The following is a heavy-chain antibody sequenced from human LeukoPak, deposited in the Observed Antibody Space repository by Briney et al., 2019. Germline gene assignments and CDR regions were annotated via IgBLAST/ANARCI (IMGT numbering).Heavy chain of an antibody. J-gene: IGHJ4*02. CDR3: ARRGYDSSGYYDY. V-gene: IGHV4-38-2*02. CDR1: GYSISSGYY. CDR2: IYHSGST. Sequence: SETLSLTCTVSGYSISSGYYLGWIRQPPGKGLEWIGSIYHSGSTYYNPSLKSRVTISVDTSKNQFSLKLSSVTAADTAVYYCARRGYDSSGYYDYWGQGTLVTVSS. D-gene: IGHD3-22*01.